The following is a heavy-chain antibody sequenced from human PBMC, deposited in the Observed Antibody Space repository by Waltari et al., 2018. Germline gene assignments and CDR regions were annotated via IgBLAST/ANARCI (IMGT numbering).Heavy chain of an antibody. CDR2: INEDGSEK. CDR1: GLTFGRLW. Sequence: EVQLVESGGGLVQPGGSLRLSCAASGLTFGRLWMTWVRQAPGKGREWVANINEDGSEKQYVDSVKGRFTISRDNAKNSLFLQMNSLRADDTAVYYCASGGHVDYCGQGTLVTVSS. V-gene: IGHV3-7*01. CDR3: ASGGHVDY. J-gene: IGHJ4*02.